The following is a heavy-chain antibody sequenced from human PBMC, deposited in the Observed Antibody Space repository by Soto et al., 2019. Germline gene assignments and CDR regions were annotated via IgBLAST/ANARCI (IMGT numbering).Heavy chain of an antibody. CDR3: VTWLSAHFDF. CDR1: GFTFAHYA. D-gene: IGHD6-19*01. CDR2: IDGPTTNT. V-gene: IGHV3-23*05. Sequence: GGSLRLSCTASGFTFAHYAMHWVRQPPGKGLEWVSTIDGPTTNTHYPDSVEGRFIISRDNSRSTVYLYMTNLRAEDSAMYYCVTWLSAHFDFWGRGTVVTVSS. J-gene: IGHJ4*01.